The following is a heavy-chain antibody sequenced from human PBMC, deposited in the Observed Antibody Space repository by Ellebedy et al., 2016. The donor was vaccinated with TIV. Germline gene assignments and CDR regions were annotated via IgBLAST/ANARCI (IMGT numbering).Heavy chain of an antibody. D-gene: IGHD3-22*01. CDR3: AREVTMTKRGY. J-gene: IGHJ4*02. V-gene: IGHV3-30-3*01. CDR1: GFTFSSYA. Sequence: GGSLRLSCAASGFTFSSYAMHWVRQAPGKGLEWVAVISYDGSNKYYADSVKGRFTISRDNSKNTLYLQINSLRAEDTAVYYCAREVTMTKRGYWGQGTLVTVSS. CDR2: ISYDGSNK.